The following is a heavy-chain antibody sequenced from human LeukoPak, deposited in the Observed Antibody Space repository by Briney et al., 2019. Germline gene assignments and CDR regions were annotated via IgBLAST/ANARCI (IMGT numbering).Heavy chain of an antibody. Sequence: SETLSPTCTVSGGSISSYYWSWIRQPAGKGLEWIGRIYTSGSTNYNPSLKSRVTMSVDTSKNQFSLKLSFVTAADTAVYYCARASLEWFPFDYWGQGTLVTVSS. J-gene: IGHJ4*02. D-gene: IGHD3-3*01. CDR1: GGSISSYY. V-gene: IGHV4-4*07. CDR2: IYTSGST. CDR3: ARASLEWFPFDY.